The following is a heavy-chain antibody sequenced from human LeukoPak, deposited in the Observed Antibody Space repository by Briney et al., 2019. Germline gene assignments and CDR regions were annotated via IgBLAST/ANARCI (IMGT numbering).Heavy chain of an antibody. CDR2: IKEDGAAK. V-gene: IGHV3-7*03. CDR3: ARGRTGVH. CDR1: GFTFSSYA. J-gene: IGHJ4*02. D-gene: IGHD7-27*01. Sequence: GGSLRLSCAASGFTFSSYAMSWVRQAPGKGLEWVGNIKEDGAAKNYVVSVRGRFTISRDNAKNTLYLQMNSLRAEDTAVYYCARGRTGVHWGQGTLVTVSS.